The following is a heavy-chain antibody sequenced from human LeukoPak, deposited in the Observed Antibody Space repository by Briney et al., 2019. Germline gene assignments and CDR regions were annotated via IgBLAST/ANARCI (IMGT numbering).Heavy chain of an antibody. Sequence: SVTVSCKASGGTFSSYAISWVRQAPGQGLDWMGGIIPLFGTAHYAQKFQGRVTITADESTSTAYMELSSLRSEDTAVYYCARVWGQGSSGYYPFWGQGTLVTVSS. CDR2: IIPLFGTA. J-gene: IGHJ4*02. CDR3: ARVWGQGSSGYYPF. CDR1: GGTFSSYA. V-gene: IGHV1-69*13. D-gene: IGHD3-22*01.